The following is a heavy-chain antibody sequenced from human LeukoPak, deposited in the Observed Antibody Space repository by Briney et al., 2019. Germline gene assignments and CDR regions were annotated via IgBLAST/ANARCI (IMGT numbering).Heavy chain of an antibody. V-gene: IGHV1-2*02. Sequence: ASEQVSYKAYLYTFTHYYMFSERQPPQNLSQRIGWLTPNSVGTNDAQKFHGRVIMTRDTSISTAYMDLIRLRSDSTAVYYCARGKYHDFWSGYYKDYWGQGTLVTVSS. CDR1: LYTFTHYY. CDR3: ARGKYHDFWSGYYKDY. CDR2: LTPNSVGT. D-gene: IGHD3-3*01. J-gene: IGHJ4*02.